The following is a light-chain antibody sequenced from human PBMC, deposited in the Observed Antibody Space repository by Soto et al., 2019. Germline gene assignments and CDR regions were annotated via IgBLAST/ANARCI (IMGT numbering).Light chain of an antibody. CDR1: QSLLHSTGYNF. CDR2: LGY. Sequence: DIVMTQSLLSLPVTPGESASISCRSSQSLLHSTGYNFLDWYLQKPGQSPQLLIYLGYNRASGVSARFSGSGSGTDFTLKISRVGAADVGVYYCMQALQTPRTFGQGTKV. V-gene: IGKV2-28*01. J-gene: IGKJ1*01. CDR3: MQALQTPRT.